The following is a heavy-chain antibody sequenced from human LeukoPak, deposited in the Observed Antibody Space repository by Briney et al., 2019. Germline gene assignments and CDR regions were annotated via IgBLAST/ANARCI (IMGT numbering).Heavy chain of an antibody. D-gene: IGHD2-15*01. J-gene: IGHJ6*03. CDR3: ARVGSPRGYYYMDV. V-gene: IGHV1-69*01. Sequence: SVKVSCKASGGTFSSYAISWVRQAPGQGLEWMGGIIPIFGTTNYAQKFQGRVTITADESTSTAYMELSSLRSEDTAVYYCARVGSPRGYYYMDVWGKGTRSPSP. CDR2: IIPIFGTT. CDR1: GGTFSSYA.